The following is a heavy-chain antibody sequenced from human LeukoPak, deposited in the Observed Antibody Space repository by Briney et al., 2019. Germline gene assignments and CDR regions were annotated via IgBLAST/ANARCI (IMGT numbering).Heavy chain of an antibody. V-gene: IGHV3-20*04. CDR2: INWNGGSI. D-gene: IGHD3-22*01. J-gene: IGHJ4*02. CDR3: ARDRPGYYDSSGYYPVGDY. CDR1: GFTFDNSG. Sequence: GGSLRLSCEASGFTFDNSGMSWVRQVPGKGLEWVSGINWNGGSIGYADSVKDRFTISRDNARNSLYLQMNSLRAEDTAVYYCARDRPGYYDSSGYYPVGDYWGQGTLVTVSS.